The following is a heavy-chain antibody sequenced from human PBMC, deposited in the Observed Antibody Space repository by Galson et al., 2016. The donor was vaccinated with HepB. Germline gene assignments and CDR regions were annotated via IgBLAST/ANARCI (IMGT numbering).Heavy chain of an antibody. D-gene: IGHD3-10*01. V-gene: IGHV3-21*01. J-gene: IGHJ4*03. CDR1: GFTFSSYS. CDR3: AREYYYGSGGLDY. CDR2: ISGANSYI. Sequence: SLRLSCAASGFTFSSYSMNWVRQAPGKGLEWVSSISGANSYIYYADSVKGRFTISRDNAKNSLYLQMNSLRAEDTAVYFCAREYYYGSGGLDYWGQGTTVTVSS.